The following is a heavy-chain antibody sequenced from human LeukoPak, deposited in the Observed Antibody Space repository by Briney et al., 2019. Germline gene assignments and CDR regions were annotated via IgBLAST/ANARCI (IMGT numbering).Heavy chain of an antibody. CDR1: GSSFSSYA. V-gene: IGHV3-23*01. Sequence: GGSLRLSCAVSGSSFSSYAMSWVRQAPGKGLEWVSSISGSGGSTYYADSVKGRFTISRDNSRNTLYLQVNSLRAEDTAVYYCAKDREGTVPYYFDYWGQGTLVTVSS. D-gene: IGHD2-2*01. CDR2: ISGSGGST. CDR3: AKDREGTVPYYFDY. J-gene: IGHJ4*02.